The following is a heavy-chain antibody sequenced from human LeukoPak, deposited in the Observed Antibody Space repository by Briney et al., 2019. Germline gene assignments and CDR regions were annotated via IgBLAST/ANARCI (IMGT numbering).Heavy chain of an antibody. Sequence: SGTLSLTCTVSGGSISSYYWSWIRQPAGKGLEWIGRIYTSGSTNYNPSLKSRVTMSVDTSKNQFSLKLSSVTAADTAVYYCARDPPYRYYYDSSGYHAPYAFDIWGQGTMVTVSS. CDR1: GGSISSYY. J-gene: IGHJ3*02. V-gene: IGHV4-4*07. D-gene: IGHD3-22*01. CDR3: ARDPPYRYYYDSSGYHAPYAFDI. CDR2: IYTSGST.